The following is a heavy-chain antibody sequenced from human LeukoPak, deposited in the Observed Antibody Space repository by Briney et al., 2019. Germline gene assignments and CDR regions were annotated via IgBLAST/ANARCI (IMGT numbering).Heavy chain of an antibody. V-gene: IGHV4-59*12. D-gene: IGHD6-19*01. CDR1: GGSITTNF. CDR3: ARDSPYSSGWSARYNWFDP. CDR2: IYYSGST. J-gene: IGHJ5*02. Sequence: SETLSLTCSVSGGSITTNFWSWIRQPPRKGLEWIGYIYYSGSTKYNPSLKSRVSISMDTSKNQFSLKLSSVTAADTAVYYCARDSPYSSGWSARYNWFDPWGQGTLVTVSS.